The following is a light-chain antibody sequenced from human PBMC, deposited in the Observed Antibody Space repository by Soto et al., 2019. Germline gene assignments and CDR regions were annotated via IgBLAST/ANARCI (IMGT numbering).Light chain of an antibody. CDR2: GAS. Sequence: EIVLTQSPDTLSLSPGERATLSCRASRTVIRNNLAWHQQKPGQTPRLLVYGASNRATGIPDRFIGNGSGTEFTLTISRLQPEDSATYYCLQHNSYPLTFGPGTKVDI. CDR3: LQHNSYPLT. V-gene: IGKV3-20*01. CDR1: RTVIRNN. J-gene: IGKJ3*01.